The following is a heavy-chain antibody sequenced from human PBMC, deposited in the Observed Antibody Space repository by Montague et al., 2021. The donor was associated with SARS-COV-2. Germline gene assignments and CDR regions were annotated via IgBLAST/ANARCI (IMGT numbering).Heavy chain of an antibody. CDR2: IYYSGTT. J-gene: IGHJ6*02. V-gene: IGHV4-31*03. CDR3: ASGLPYQMVAGAIPNYALDV. CDR1: GASISSGGFY. D-gene: IGHD2-15*01. Sequence: TLSLTCTVSGASISSGGFYWSWLRPHPRKGLEWIGFIYYSGTTYHNPTLKSRLTISIDTTKNQFSLKLSSVTAADTAVYYCASGLPYQMVAGAIPNYALDVWGQGTTVTVSS.